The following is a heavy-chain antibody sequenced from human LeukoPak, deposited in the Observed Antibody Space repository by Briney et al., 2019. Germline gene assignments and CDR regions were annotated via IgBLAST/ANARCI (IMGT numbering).Heavy chain of an antibody. CDR3: ARGRKNYYDSSGYYTDAFDI. J-gene: IGHJ3*02. CDR2: ISAYNGNT. CDR1: GYTFTSYG. Sequence: ASVKVSCKASGYTFTSYGISWVRQAPGQGLEWMGWISAYNGNTNYAQKLQGRVTMTTDTSTSTAYMELRIRRSDDTGVYYCARGRKNYYDSSGYYTDAFDIWGQGTMVTVSS. V-gene: IGHV1-18*01. D-gene: IGHD3-22*01.